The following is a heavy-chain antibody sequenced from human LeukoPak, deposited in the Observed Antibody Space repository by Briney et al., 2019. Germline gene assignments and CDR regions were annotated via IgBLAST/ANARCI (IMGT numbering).Heavy chain of an antibody. V-gene: IGHV4-34*01. CDR3: ARGQRNYYGSGSYRDWFDP. CDR1: GWSFSGYY. Sequence: SETLSLTCAVYGWSFSGYYWSWIRQPPGKGLEWIGEINHSGSTNYNPSLKSRVTISVDTSKNQFSLKLSSVAAADTAVYYGARGQRNYYGSGSYRDWFDPWGQGTLVTVSS. J-gene: IGHJ5*02. CDR2: INHSGST. D-gene: IGHD3-10*01.